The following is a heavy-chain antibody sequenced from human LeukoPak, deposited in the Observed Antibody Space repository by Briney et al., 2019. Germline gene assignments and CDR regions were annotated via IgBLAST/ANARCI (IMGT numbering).Heavy chain of an antibody. CDR1: GFTFSSYA. CDR3: AKDLWFGESRPSFDY. V-gene: IGHV3-23*01. D-gene: IGHD3-10*01. CDR2: ISGSGGST. Sequence: PGGSLRLSCAASGFTFSSYAMSWVRQAPGKGLEWVSAISGSGGSTYYADSVKGRFTISRDNSKNTLYLQMNSLRAEDTAVYYCAKDLWFGESRPSFDYWGQGTLVTASS. J-gene: IGHJ4*02.